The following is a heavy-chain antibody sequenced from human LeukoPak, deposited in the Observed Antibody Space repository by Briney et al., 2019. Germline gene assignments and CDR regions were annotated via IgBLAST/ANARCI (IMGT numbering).Heavy chain of an antibody. Sequence: SETLTLTCAVYGGSFSGYFWSWIRQPPGKGLEWIGEINHSGSTNYNPSLKSRVTISVDTSKNQFSLKLSSVTAADTAVYYCARGVGSSSSLSWFDPRGQGPLVTVSS. V-gene: IGHV4-34*01. D-gene: IGHD6-6*01. CDR3: ARGVGSSSSLSWFDP. CDR1: GGSFSGYF. J-gene: IGHJ5*02. CDR2: INHSGST.